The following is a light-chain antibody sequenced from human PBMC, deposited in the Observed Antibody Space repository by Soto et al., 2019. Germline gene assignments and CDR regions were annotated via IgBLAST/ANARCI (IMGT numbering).Light chain of an antibody. V-gene: IGLV1-40*01. CDR2: GNS. CDR3: QSYYSSLSAWV. J-gene: IGLJ3*02. Sequence: QSVLTQPPSVSGAPGQRVTISCTGTSSNIGAGYDVHWYQQHPGTAPKLLIYGNSNRPSGVPYRFSGSKSGTSASLAITGRQAEDEADYYCQSYYSSLSAWVFGGGTKLTVL. CDR1: SSNIGAGYD.